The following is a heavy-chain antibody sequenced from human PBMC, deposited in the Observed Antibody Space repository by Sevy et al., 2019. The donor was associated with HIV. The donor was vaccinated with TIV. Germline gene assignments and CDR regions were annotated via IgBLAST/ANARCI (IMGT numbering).Heavy chain of an antibody. D-gene: IGHD5-12*01. Sequence: GGSLRLSCTASGFTFGDYAMSWFRQAPGKGLEWVGFIRSKAYGGTPEYAASVKGRVTISRDDSKSIAYLQMNSLKTEDTAVYYCTRTGGSIYWPTEENNLDYWGQGTLVTVSS. J-gene: IGHJ4*02. CDR2: IRSKAYGGTP. CDR1: GFTFGDYA. V-gene: IGHV3-49*03. CDR3: TRTGGSIYWPTEENNLDY.